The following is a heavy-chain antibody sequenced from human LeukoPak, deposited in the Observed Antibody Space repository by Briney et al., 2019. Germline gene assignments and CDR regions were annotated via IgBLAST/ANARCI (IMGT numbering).Heavy chain of an antibody. D-gene: IGHD3-3*01. CDR1: GGSISSYY. V-gene: IGHV4-34*01. CDR2: INHSGST. CDR3: ARGFPYYDFWSGAYPPYGMDV. Sequence: PSETLSLTCTVSGGSISSYYWSWIRQPPGKGLEWIGEINHSGSTNYNPSLKSRVTISVDTSKNQFSLKLSSVTAADTAVYYCARGFPYYDFWSGAYPPYGMDVWGQGTTVTVSS. J-gene: IGHJ6*02.